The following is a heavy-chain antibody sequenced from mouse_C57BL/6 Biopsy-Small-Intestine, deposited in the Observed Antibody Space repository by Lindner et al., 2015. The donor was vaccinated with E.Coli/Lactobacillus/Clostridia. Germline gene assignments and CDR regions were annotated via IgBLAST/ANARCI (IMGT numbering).Heavy chain of an antibody. J-gene: IGHJ4*01. Sequence: SVKVSCKASGYTFTDYYMHWVRQAPGQGLEWLGRINPISGGADYAQKFRGRVTMTRDTSISTAYMELSSLRSEDTAVYYCAISWNQDFDYWGQGTLVTVSS. CDR2: INPISGGA. CDR1: GYTFTDYY. V-gene: IGHV1-53*01. CDR3: AISWNQDFDY.